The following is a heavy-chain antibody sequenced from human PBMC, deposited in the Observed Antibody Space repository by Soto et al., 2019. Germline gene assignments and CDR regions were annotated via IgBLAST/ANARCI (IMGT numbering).Heavy chain of an antibody. D-gene: IGHD4-17*01. CDR3: AREKAGGYDL. Sequence: EVQLVESGGGLVQPGDSLTLSCAATGFTFSIYSVNWVRQAPGKGLEWVSHISDSSSTRYYADSVRGRFTISRDNAKNSLYLQMNSLRDEDTALYYCAREKAGGYDLWGQGTLVTVSS. V-gene: IGHV3-48*02. CDR1: GFTFSIYS. J-gene: IGHJ5*02. CDR2: ISDSSSTR.